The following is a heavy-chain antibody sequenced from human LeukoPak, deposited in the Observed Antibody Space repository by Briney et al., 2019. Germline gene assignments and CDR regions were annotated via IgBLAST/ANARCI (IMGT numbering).Heavy chain of an antibody. D-gene: IGHD2-2*02. J-gene: IGHJ4*02. CDR3: ASYCSSTSCYNHYCFDY. V-gene: IGHV1-69*05. Sequence: ASVKVSCKASGGTFSSYAISWVRQAPGQGLEWMGGIIPIFGTANYAQKFQGRVTITTDESTSTAYMELSSLRSEDTAVYYCASYCSSTSCYNHYCFDYWGQGTLVTVSS. CDR2: IIPIFGTA. CDR1: GGTFSSYA.